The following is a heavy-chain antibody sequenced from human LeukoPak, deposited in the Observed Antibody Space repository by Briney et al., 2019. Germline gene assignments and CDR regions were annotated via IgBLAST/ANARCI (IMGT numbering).Heavy chain of an antibody. Sequence: SETLSLTCTVSGGSLSPYYWTWSRQPPGKGLEWIGYVPYSGSTQYNPSLTSRVTISLDASKNQFSLRLSSVSAADAAVDYCARQYKATRTTVFYDWGQGTLVTVSS. CDR1: GGSLSPYY. CDR2: VPYSGST. CDR3: ARQYKATRTTVFYD. J-gene: IGHJ4*02. V-gene: IGHV4-59*08. D-gene: IGHD4-11*01.